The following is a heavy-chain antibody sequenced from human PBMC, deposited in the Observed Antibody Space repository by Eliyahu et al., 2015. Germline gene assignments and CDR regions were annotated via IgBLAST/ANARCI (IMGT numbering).Heavy chain of an antibody. V-gene: IGHV1-69*01. Sequence: QVHILQSGAEVRKPGSSVKVSCRTSGGTSNNYPITWVRQARGQGLEGMGDVXPXLDTTNYAQKFQGRVTITADESTGTAYMELTSLTFDDSGIYFCATLQRERHPSGSFGFDVWGAGTTVTVS. D-gene: IGHD1-1*01. CDR1: GGTSNNYP. J-gene: IGHJ6*02. CDR2: VXPXLDTT. CDR3: ATLQRERHPSGSFGFDV.